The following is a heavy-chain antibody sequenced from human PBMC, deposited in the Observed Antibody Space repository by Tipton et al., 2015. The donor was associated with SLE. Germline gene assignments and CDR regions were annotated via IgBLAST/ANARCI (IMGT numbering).Heavy chain of an antibody. V-gene: IGHV3-7*01. D-gene: IGHD6-25*01. CDR3: ARGVRYSSGQSAFDI. J-gene: IGHJ3*02. CDR2: IKQDGSEK. CDR1: GFTFSSYW. Sequence: GSLRLSCAASGFTFSSYWMSWVRQAPGKGLEWVANIKQDGSEKYYVDSVKGRFTISRDNAKNSLYLQMNSLRAEDTAVYFCARGVRYSSGQSAFDIWGQGTMVSVSS.